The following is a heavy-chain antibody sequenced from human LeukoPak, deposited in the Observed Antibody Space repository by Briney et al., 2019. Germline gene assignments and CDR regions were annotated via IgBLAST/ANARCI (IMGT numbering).Heavy chain of an antibody. CDR3: ARFPPPPPPEDEGDFWSGYYFFDY. CDR1: GYTFTGYY. J-gene: IGHJ4*02. Sequence: ASVKVSCKASGYTFTGYYMHWVRQAPGQGLEWMGWINPNSGGTNYAQKFQGRVTMTRDTSISTAYMELSRLRSDDTAVYYCARFPPPPPPEDEGDFWSGYYFFDYWGQGTLVTVSS. V-gene: IGHV1-2*02. CDR2: INPNSGGT. D-gene: IGHD3-3*01.